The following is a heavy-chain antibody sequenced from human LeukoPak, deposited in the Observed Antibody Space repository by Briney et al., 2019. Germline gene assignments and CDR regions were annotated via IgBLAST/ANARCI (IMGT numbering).Heavy chain of an antibody. Sequence: SETLSLTCAVYVGSFSGYYWSWIRQPPGKGLEWIGEINHSGSTNYNPSLKSRVTISVDTSKNQFSLKLSSVTAADTAVYYCARPSYGSGSYSYWGQGTLVTVSS. CDR1: VGSFSGYY. V-gene: IGHV4-34*01. D-gene: IGHD3-10*01. CDR2: INHSGST. J-gene: IGHJ4*02. CDR3: ARPSYGSGSYSY.